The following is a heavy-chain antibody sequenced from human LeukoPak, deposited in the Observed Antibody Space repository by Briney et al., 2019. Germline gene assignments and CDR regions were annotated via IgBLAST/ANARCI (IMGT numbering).Heavy chain of an antibody. J-gene: IGHJ4*02. CDR1: GGSVSSGSYD. CDR2: IYYSGST. Sequence: ASETLSLTSVVSGGSVSSGSYDWSWIRQPPGKGLEWFGYIYYSGSTNYNPSLKSRVTISVDTSKNQFSLKLSSVTAADTAVYYCARAVGYCSGGSCYPIWYFDYWGQGTLVTVSS. V-gene: IGHV4-61*01. CDR3: ARAVGYCSGGSCYPIWYFDY. D-gene: IGHD2-15*01.